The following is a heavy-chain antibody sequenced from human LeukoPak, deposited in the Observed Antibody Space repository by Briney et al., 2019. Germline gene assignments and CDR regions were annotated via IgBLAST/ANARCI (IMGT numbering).Heavy chain of an antibody. V-gene: IGHV3-66*02. D-gene: IGHD4-23*01. CDR3: ARGTYGGIDY. Sequence: PGGSLRLSCAASGFTISNNYMTWVRQAQGKGLEWVSVIYNGGSTYYADSVKGRFTISRDNSQNTLCLQINSLRAEDTAVYYCARGTYGGIDYWGQGTLVTVSS. CDR2: IYNGGST. CDR1: GFTISNNY. J-gene: IGHJ4*02.